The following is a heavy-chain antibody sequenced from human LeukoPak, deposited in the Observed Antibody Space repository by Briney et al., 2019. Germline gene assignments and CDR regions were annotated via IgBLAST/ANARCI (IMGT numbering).Heavy chain of an antibody. D-gene: IGHD3-10*01. CDR3: AREVSGLPNWFDP. CDR2: IYYSGST. Sequence: SETLSLTCAVSGGSISSSSYYWGWIRQPPGKGLEWIGSIYYSGSTYYNPSLKSRVTISVDTSKNQFSLKLSSVTAADTAVYYCAREVSGLPNWFDPWGQGTLVTVSS. V-gene: IGHV4-39*07. J-gene: IGHJ5*02. CDR1: GGSISSSSYY.